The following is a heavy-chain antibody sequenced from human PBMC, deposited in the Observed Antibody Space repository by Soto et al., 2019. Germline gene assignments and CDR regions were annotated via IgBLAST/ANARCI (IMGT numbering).Heavy chain of an antibody. V-gene: IGHV1-69*01. CDR1: GGTLNNYA. D-gene: IGHD3-3*01. J-gene: IGHJ4*02. Sequence: QVQLVQSGAEVKKPGSSVRVSCKASGGTLNNYAINWVRQDPGQGLEWMGGILPVSAPPDYAQKFQGRVSITADHSTSTVYMELSRLKSDDTAVYFCATDSNYDVSNSFWGQGTLVTVSS. CDR2: ILPVSAPP. CDR3: ATDSNYDVSNSF.